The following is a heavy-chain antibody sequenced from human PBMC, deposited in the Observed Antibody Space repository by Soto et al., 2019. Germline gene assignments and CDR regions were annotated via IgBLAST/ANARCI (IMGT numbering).Heavy chain of an antibody. CDR2: IFSIFGTT. Sequence: SVKVSCKASVGTFSSYPITWVRQAPGQGLEWLGGIFSIFGTTNYAQRFEDRVTITADELTSTAYMELRSLRSEDKAVYYCAMIEYSSGSDYWGQGTLVTVSS. V-gene: IGHV1-69*13. D-gene: IGHD6-19*01. CDR1: VGTFSSYP. CDR3: AMIEYSSGSDY. J-gene: IGHJ4*02.